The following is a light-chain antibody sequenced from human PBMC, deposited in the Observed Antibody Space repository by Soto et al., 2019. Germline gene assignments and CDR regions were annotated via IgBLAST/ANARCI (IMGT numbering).Light chain of an antibody. CDR1: QGISKY. CDR2: DAS. CDR3: QQRSYWR. Sequence: EMVLTQSPATLSLSPGERATLSCRASQGISKYMAWYQQKPGQAPRLLIYDASIRATGIPARFSGNGSWTDFTLTITSLEPEDFAVYYCQQRSYWRFGGGTRVQIQ. V-gene: IGKV3-11*01. J-gene: IGKJ4*01.